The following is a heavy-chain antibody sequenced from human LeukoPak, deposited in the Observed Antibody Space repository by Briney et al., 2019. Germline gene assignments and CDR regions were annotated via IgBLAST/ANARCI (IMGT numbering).Heavy chain of an antibody. CDR1: GYTLTELS. CDR2: FDPEDGET. J-gene: IGHJ3*02. V-gene: IGHV1-24*01. CDR3: ATGRRWERLTGLRVHDAFDI. D-gene: IGHD1-26*01. Sequence: GASVKVSCTVSGYTLTELSMHWVRQAPGKGLEWMGGFDPEDGETIYAQKFQGRVTMTEDTSTDTAYMELSSLRSEDTAVYYCATGRRWERLTGLRVHDAFDIWGQGTVVTVSS.